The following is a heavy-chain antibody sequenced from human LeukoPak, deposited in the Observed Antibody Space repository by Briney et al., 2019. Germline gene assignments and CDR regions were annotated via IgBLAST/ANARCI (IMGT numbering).Heavy chain of an antibody. CDR3: AKDRIAAAGTVDY. CDR1: GFTFRSYP. D-gene: IGHD6-13*01. CDR2: ISNDGTNE. Sequence: GKSLRLSCVASGFTFRSYPMHWVRQAPGKGLEWVAVISNDGTNEYDAEFVKGRFTISRDNSKNTLYLQMNSLRAEDTAIYYCAKDRIAAAGTVDYWGQGTLVTVSS. J-gene: IGHJ4*02. V-gene: IGHV3-30-3*01.